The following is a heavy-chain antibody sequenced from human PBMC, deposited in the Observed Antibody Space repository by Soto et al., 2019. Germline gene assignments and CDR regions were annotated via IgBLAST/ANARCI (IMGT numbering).Heavy chain of an antibody. CDR3: TTRYYDILTGTLSHFDY. D-gene: IGHD3-9*01. CDR1: GFTFSNAW. V-gene: IGHV3-15*07. CDR2: IKSKTDGGTT. J-gene: IGHJ4*02. Sequence: GGSLRLSCAASGFTFSNAWMNWVRQAPGKGLEWVGRIKSKTDGGTTDYAAPVKGRFTISRDDSKNTLYLQMNSLKTEDTAVYYCTTRYYDILTGTLSHFDYWGQGTLVTVSS.